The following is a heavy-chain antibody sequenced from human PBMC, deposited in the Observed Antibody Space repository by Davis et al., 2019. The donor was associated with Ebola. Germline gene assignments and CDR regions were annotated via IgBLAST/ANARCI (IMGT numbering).Heavy chain of an antibody. V-gene: IGHV4-34*01. D-gene: IGHD5-24*01. J-gene: IGHJ4*02. CDR1: GGSFSGYY. CDR2: INHSGST. CDR3: ASSSSFLEMATTY. Sequence: PSETLSLTCAVYGGSFSGYYWSWIRQPPGKGLEWIGEINHSGSTNYNPSLKSRVTISVDTSKNQFSLKLSSVTAADTAVYYCASSSSFLEMATTYWGQGTLVTVSS.